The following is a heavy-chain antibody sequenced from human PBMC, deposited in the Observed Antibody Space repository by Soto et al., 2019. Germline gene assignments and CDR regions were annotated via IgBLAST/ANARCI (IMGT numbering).Heavy chain of an antibody. Sequence: ASVKVSCKASGYTFTSYYRHWVRQAPGQGLEWMGIINPSGGSTSYAQKFQGRVTMTRDTSTSTVYMELSSLRSEDTAVYYCARDYFGARMYSSSFFFDYWGQGTLVTVSS. CDR3: ARDYFGARMYSSSFFFDY. D-gene: IGHD6-6*01. CDR2: INPSGGST. J-gene: IGHJ4*02. V-gene: IGHV1-46*03. CDR1: GYTFTSYY.